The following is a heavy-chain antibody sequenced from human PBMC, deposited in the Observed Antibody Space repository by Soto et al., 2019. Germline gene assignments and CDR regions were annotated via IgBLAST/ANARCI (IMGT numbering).Heavy chain of an antibody. J-gene: IGHJ4*02. CDR1: GFTFSSYA. CDR2: ISGSGGST. V-gene: IGHV3-23*01. CDR3: AKDPMNNKWNYLSMGFDY. Sequence: GGSLRLSCAASGFTFSSYAMSWVRQAPGKGLEWVSSISGSGGSTYYADSVKGRFTISRDNSKNTLYLQMNSLRVEDTAVYYCAKDPMNNKWNYLSMGFDYWGQGTLVTVSS. D-gene: IGHD1-7*01.